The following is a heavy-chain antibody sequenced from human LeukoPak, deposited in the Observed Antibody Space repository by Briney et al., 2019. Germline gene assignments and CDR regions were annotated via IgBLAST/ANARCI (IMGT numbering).Heavy chain of an antibody. D-gene: IGHD3-22*01. J-gene: IGHJ4*02. V-gene: IGHV4-31*03. CDR2: IYYSGST. Sequence: PSQTLSLTCTVSGGSISSGGYYWSWIRQHPGKGLEWIGYIYYSGSTYYNPSLKSRVTISVDTSKNQFSLKLSSVTAADTAVYYCARAPQGEDSSGHSLAIDYWGQGTLVTVSS. CDR1: GGSISSGGYY. CDR3: ARAPQGEDSSGHSLAIDY.